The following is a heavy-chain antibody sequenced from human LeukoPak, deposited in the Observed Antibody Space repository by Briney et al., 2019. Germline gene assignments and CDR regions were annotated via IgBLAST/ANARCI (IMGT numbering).Heavy chain of an antibody. J-gene: IGHJ4*02. Sequence: SETLSLTCTVSGYSISSGYYWGWIRQPPGKGLEWIGSIYHSGSTYYNPSLKSRVTISVDTSKNQFSLKLSSVTAADTAVYYCARGEADYDFWSGPPGGFGYWGQGTLVTVSS. CDR1: GYSISSGYY. V-gene: IGHV4-38-2*02. CDR3: ARGEADYDFWSGPPGGFGY. D-gene: IGHD3-3*01. CDR2: IYHSGST.